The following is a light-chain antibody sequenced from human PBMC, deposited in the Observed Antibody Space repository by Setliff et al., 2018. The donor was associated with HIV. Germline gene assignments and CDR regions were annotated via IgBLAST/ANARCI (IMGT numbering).Light chain of an antibody. CDR1: SSNIGTYNY. V-gene: IGLV2-11*01. J-gene: IGLJ1*01. CDR2: DVT. Sequence: QSVLAQTRSVSGSPGQAVTISCTGTSSNIGTYNYVSWYQQHPGKAPKLMIYDVTKRPPGVSDRFSGSKSGNTASLTISGLQAEDEADYYCCSYGGNSVSYVFGTGTRSPS. CDR3: CSYGGNSVSYV.